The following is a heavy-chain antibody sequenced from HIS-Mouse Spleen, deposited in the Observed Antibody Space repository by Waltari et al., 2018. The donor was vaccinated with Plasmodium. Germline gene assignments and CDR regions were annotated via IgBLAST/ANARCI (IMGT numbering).Heavy chain of an antibody. J-gene: IGHJ3*02. CDR1: GFTFSSYW. Sequence: EVQLVESGGGLVQPGGSLRLSCAASGFTFSSYWMHWVLQAPGKGLVWVSRINSDGSSTSYAYSVKGRFTISRDNAKNTLYLQMNSLRAEDTAVYYCARASYLGGYDAFDIWGQGTMVTVSS. CDR3: ARASYLGGYDAFDI. V-gene: IGHV3-74*01. CDR2: INSDGSST. D-gene: IGHD5-12*01.